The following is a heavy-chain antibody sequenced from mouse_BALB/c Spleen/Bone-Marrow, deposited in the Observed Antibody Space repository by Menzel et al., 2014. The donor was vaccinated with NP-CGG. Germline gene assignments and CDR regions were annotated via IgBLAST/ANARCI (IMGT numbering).Heavy chain of an antibody. V-gene: IGHV7-3*02. CDR2: IRNKANGYTT. CDR1: GFTFTDYY. D-gene: IGHD1-2*01. J-gene: IGHJ1*01. Sequence: EVKLMESGGGLVQPGGSLILSCAPSGFTFTDYYMSWVRQPPGKALEWLGFIRNKANGYTTEYSASVKGRFTISRDNSQSILYLQMNTLRAEDSATYYCARDNYYGYHWYFDVWGVGTTVTVSS. CDR3: ARDNYYGYHWYFDV.